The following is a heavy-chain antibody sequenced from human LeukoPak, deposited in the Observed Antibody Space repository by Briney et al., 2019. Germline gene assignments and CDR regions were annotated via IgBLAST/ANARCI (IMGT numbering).Heavy chain of an antibody. CDR1: GYTFTSYH. V-gene: IGHV1-8*01. D-gene: IGHD3-22*01. J-gene: IGHJ6*02. CDR2: MNAESGHT. Sequence: ASVKVSCKASGYTFTSYHIDWVRQAPGQGPEWMGWMNAESGHTGYAQNLGGRVSMTRDTSTNTAYVELRSLRSEDTAVYFCARGMFDNSGHYYYFYYALDVWGQGTTVTVSS. CDR3: ARGMFDNSGHYYYFYYALDV.